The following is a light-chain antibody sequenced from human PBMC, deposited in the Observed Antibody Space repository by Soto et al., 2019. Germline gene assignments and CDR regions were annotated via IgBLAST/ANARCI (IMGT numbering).Light chain of an antibody. CDR2: AAS. J-gene: IGKJ5*01. CDR1: QSVSND. Sequence: EIVMTQSPATVSVSPGERATLSCRASQSVSNDLAWYQQKPGQAPRLLIYAASTRATGIPDRFSGSGSGTDFTLTISRLEPEDFAVYYCQQYSSPPITFGQGTRLEIK. V-gene: IGKV3-15*01. CDR3: QQYSSPPIT.